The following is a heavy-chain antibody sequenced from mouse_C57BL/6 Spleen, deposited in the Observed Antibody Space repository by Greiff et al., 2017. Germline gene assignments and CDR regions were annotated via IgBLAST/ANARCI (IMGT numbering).Heavy chain of an antibody. D-gene: IGHD1-1*01. CDR2: INPNNGGT. Sequence: EVQLQQSGPELVKPGASVKISCKASGYTFTDYYMNWVKQSHGKSLEWIGDINPNNGGTSYNQKFKGKATLTVDQSSSTAYMERRSRTSEDSAVYYGARGTTVVDVDYWGQGTTLTVSS. V-gene: IGHV1-26*01. CDR1: GYTFTDYY. CDR3: ARGTTVVDVDY. J-gene: IGHJ2*01.